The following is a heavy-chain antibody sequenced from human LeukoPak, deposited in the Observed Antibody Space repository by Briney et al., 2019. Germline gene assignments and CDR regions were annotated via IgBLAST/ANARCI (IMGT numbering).Heavy chain of an antibody. J-gene: IGHJ4*02. D-gene: IGHD3-22*01. CDR3: ATDLGDSGYHLDY. CDR2: ISAYNGNT. CDR1: GYTFTSYG. Sequence: ASVKVSCKASGYTFTSYGISWVRQAPGRGLEWMGWISAYNGNTNYAQKLQGRVTMTEDTSTDTAYMELSSLRSEDTAVYYCATDLGDSGYHLDYWGQGTLVTVSS. V-gene: IGHV1-18*01.